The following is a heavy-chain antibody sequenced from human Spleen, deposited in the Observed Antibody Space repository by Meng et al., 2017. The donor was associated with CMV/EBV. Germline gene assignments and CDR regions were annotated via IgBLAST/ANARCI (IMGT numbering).Heavy chain of an antibody. Sequence: GGSLRLSCAACGFTFSNYAMTWVRQAPGKGLEWVSVISGSGDTTYYADSVKGRFTISRDNSKNTLYLQVNSLRAADTAVYYCVRQGAYAGWFDPWGQGILVTVSS. CDR3: VRQGAYAGWFDP. CDR2: ISGSGDTT. V-gene: IGHV3-23*01. CDR1: GFTFSNYA. D-gene: IGHD2-8*01. J-gene: IGHJ5*02.